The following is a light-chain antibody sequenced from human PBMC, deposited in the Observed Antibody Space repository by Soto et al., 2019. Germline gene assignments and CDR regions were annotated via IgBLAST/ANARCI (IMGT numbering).Light chain of an antibody. CDR2: AAA. V-gene: IGKV1-39*01. J-gene: IGKJ1*01. CDR1: QSITTY. Sequence: DIQMTQSPCSLPASVGDRVTITCRSSQSITTYLNWYQQTSGEAPKLLIYAAARLQTGVPSRFSGSGSGTDFTLTISSLQPEDFATYYCQQAYGAPPTFGQGTKVDIK. CDR3: QQAYGAPPT.